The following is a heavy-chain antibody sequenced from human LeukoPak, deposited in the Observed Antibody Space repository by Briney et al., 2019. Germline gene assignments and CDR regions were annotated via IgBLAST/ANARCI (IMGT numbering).Heavy chain of an antibody. V-gene: IGHV4-59*12. CDR1: GGSISSYS. Sequence: SETLSLTCTVSGGSISSYSWSWVRQPPGKGLEWIGYIYYSGSTYYNPSLKSRVTISVDTSKNQFSLKLSSVTAADTAVYYCARDRDYYDSSGYYFGLYFDYWGQGTLVTVSS. CDR2: IYYSGST. D-gene: IGHD3-22*01. J-gene: IGHJ4*02. CDR3: ARDRDYYDSSGYYFGLYFDY.